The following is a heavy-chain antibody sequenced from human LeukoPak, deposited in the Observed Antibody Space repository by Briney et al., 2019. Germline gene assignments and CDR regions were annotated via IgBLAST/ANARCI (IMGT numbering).Heavy chain of an antibody. D-gene: IGHD6-19*01. CDR3: ARGPGVAGMTGGDY. CDR1: GVSFSGYY. V-gene: IGHV4-34*01. CDR2: INHSGST. Sequence: SETLSLTCAVYGVSFSGYYWSWIRQPPGKGLEWIGEINHSGSTNYNPSLKSRVTISVDTSKNQFSLKLSSVTAADTAVYYCARGPGVAGMTGGDYWGQGTLVTVSS. J-gene: IGHJ4*02.